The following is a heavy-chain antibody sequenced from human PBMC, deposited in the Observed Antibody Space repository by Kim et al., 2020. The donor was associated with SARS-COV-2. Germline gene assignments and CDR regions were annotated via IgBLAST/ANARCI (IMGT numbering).Heavy chain of an antibody. CDR3: TIGSAPPGELLANYYYGMDV. V-gene: IGHV3-15*01. Sequence: GGSLRLSCAASGFTFRNAWMSWVRQAPGTGLEWVGRIKSKTDGGTTDYAATVQGTFTISRDDSKNTLYLQMNSLKTEDTAVYYWTIGSAPPGELLANYYYGMDVWGQGTTVTVSS. D-gene: IGHD1-26*01. J-gene: IGHJ6*02. CDR2: IKSKTDGGTT. CDR1: GFTFRNAW.